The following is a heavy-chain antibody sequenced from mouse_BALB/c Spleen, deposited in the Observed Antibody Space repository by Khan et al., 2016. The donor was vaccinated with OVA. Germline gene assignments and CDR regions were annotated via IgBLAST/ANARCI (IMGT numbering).Heavy chain of an antibody. CDR3: ARQGGIYDGPFDY. J-gene: IGHJ2*01. V-gene: IGHV5-9-3*01. D-gene: IGHD2-3*01. CDR1: GFTFYNFA. Sequence: EVELVESGGGLVKPGGSLKLSCAASGFTFYNFAMSWVRQTPEKRLEWVATVSSGGSYTYYPDRVKGRFSISRDNAQNTLYMQMSSLRSEDTAMYYCARQGGIYDGPFDYWGQGTTLTVSS. CDR2: VSSGGSYT.